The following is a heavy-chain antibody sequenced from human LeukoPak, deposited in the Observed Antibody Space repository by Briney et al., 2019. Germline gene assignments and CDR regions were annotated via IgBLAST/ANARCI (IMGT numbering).Heavy chain of an antibody. CDR2: IEPNSGGT. D-gene: IGHD4-11*01. V-gene: IGHV1-2*02. Sequence: ASVTVSCKASGYTFTDYYMHWVQQAPGQGLEWVGCIEPNSGGTKYAQTFQGRVTMTRDTSINTPYMEMSRLRSVDTAVYYCARGEPSPTTVTSNWYFDLWGRGTLVTVSS. J-gene: IGHJ2*01. CDR1: GYTFTDYY. CDR3: ARGEPSPTTVTSNWYFDL.